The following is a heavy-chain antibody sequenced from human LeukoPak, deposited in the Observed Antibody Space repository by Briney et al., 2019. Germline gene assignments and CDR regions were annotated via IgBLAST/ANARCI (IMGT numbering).Heavy chain of an antibody. CDR1: GSSISSGYY. V-gene: IGHV4-38-2*02. Sequence: SETLSLTCTVSGSSISSGYYWGWIRQPPGKGLEWIGNIYHSGSTYYNPSLKSRVTISVDTSKNQFSLKLSSVTAADTAVYYCASLYGSGFSFDYWGQGTLVTVSS. CDR3: ASLYGSGFSFDY. D-gene: IGHD3-10*01. CDR2: IYHSGST. J-gene: IGHJ4*02.